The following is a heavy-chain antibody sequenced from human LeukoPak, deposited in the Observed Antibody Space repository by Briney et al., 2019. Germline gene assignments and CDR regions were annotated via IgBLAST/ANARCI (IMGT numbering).Heavy chain of an antibody. CDR1: GFTVSSNY. CDR2: IYSGGST. CDR3: AREVPYGYYYDSSWYFDL. V-gene: IGHV3-66*01. D-gene: IGHD3-22*01. J-gene: IGHJ2*01. Sequence: GGSLRLSCAASGFTVSSNYMSWVRQAPGKGLEWVSVIYSGGSTYYADSVKGRFTISRDNSKNTLYLQVNSLRAEDTAVYYCAREVPYGYYYDSSWYFDLWGRGTLVTVSS.